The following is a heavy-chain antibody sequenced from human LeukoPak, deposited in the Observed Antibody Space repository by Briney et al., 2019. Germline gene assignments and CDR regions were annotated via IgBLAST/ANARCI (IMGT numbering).Heavy chain of an antibody. CDR3: ASTRIAAAGRYYYYYYMDV. D-gene: IGHD6-13*01. CDR1: GGSFSGYY. J-gene: IGHJ6*03. Sequence: PSETLSLTCAVYGGSFSGYYWSWIRQPPGKGLEWIGEINHSGSTNCNPSLKSRVTISVDTSKNQFSLKLSSVTAADTAVYYCASTRIAAAGRYYYYYYMDVWGKGTTVTVPS. V-gene: IGHV4-34*01. CDR2: INHSGST.